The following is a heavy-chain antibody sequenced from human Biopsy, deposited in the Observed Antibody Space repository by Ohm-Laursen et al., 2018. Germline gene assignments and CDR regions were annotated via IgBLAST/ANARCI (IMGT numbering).Heavy chain of an antibody. D-gene: IGHD3-3*01. Sequence: GTLSLTCTLSGASVRSHFLTWIRQPPGKGLQWIGSISNSGTTKSSPSLKSRVNISLHTSKNQLSLKLTSVTAADTAVYYCARLSTLFGVADFTDYWGQGILVTVSS. CDR3: ARLSTLFGVADFTDY. V-gene: IGHV4-59*08. J-gene: IGHJ4*02. CDR1: GASVRSHF. CDR2: ISNSGTT.